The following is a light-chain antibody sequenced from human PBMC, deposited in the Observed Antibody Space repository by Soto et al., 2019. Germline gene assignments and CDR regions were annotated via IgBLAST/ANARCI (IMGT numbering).Light chain of an antibody. CDR2: EVS. V-gene: IGLV2-14*01. CDR3: SSYTSSTAVS. J-gene: IGLJ2*01. CDR1: SSDVGGYDH. Sequence: QSALTQPASVSGSPGQSITISCTGTSSDVGGYDHVSWYQQHPGKAPKLMIYEVSDRPSGVSNRFSGSKSANTASLTISGLQAEDEADYYCSSYTSSTAVSFGGGTKLTVL.